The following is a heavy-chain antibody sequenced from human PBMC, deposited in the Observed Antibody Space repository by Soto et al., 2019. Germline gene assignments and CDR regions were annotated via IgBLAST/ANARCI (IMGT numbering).Heavy chain of an antibody. Sequence: ASVKVSCKASGYTFTSYAMHWVRQAPGQRLEWMGWINAGNGNTKYSQKFQGRVTITRDTSASTAYMELSSLRSEDTAVYYCARSRFHCSGGSCYSQTFDYWGQGTLVTVSS. D-gene: IGHD2-15*01. J-gene: IGHJ4*02. CDR2: INAGNGNT. V-gene: IGHV1-3*01. CDR1: GYTFTSYA. CDR3: ARSRFHCSGGSCYSQTFDY.